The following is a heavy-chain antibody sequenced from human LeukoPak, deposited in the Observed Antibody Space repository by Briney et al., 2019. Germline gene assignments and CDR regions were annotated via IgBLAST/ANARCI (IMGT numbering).Heavy chain of an antibody. CDR1: GFTLSSYA. Sequence: PGGSLRLSCAASGFTLSSYAMSWVRQAPGKGLEWVSAISGSGGSTYYADTVKGRFTISRDNSKNTLYLQMNSLRAEDTAVYYCAKSYSGSYWFDAFDIRGQGTMVTVSS. CDR3: AKSYSGSYWFDAFDI. V-gene: IGHV3-23*01. J-gene: IGHJ3*02. D-gene: IGHD1-26*01. CDR2: ISGSGGST.